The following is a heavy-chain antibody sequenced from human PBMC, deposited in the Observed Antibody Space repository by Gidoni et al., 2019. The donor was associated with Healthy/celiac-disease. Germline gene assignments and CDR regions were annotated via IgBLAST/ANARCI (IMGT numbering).Heavy chain of an antibody. Sequence: QVQLQQWGAGLLKPSETLSLTCAVYGGSFSGSYWSWIRQPPGKGLEWIGEINHSGSTNYNPSLKSRVTISVDTSKNQFSLKLSSVTAADTAVYYCARGHDFWSGYRYYYYYGMDVWGQGTTVTVSS. CDR2: INHSGST. CDR3: ARGHDFWSGYRYYYYYGMDV. J-gene: IGHJ6*02. CDR1: GGSFSGSY. V-gene: IGHV4-34*01. D-gene: IGHD3-3*01.